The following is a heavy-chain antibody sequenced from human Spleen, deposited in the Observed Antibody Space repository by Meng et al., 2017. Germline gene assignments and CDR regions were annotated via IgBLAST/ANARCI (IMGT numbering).Heavy chain of an antibody. J-gene: IGHJ4*02. CDR3: ARKAGNCISATCYSLDY. Sequence: SVKVSCKASGGIFSKSVIGWVRQAAGQGLELLGGINGLCCTKDVAQEFHDRITITTDEATTTVYMELTGLTSEDTAMYYFARKAGNCISATCYSLDYWGQGTLVTVSS. CDR2: INGLCCTK. CDR1: GGIFSKSV. D-gene: IGHD2-2*01. V-gene: IGHV1-69*05.